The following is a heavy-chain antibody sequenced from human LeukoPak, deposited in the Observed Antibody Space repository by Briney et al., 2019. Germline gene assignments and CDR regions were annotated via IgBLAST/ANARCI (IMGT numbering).Heavy chain of an antibody. J-gene: IGHJ4*02. D-gene: IGHD2-21*01. Sequence: GGSLRLSCAASGFTFSSYSMNWVRQAPGKGLEWVSSISSSTIYIYYADSVKGRFTISRDNVKNSLYLQMNSLRAEDTAVYYCARDRGGDFDYWGQGTLVTVSS. V-gene: IGHV3-21*01. CDR2: ISSSTIYI. CDR1: GFTFSSYS. CDR3: ARDRGGDFDY.